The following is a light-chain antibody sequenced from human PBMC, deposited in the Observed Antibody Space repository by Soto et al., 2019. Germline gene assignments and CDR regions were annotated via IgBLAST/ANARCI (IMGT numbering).Light chain of an antibody. CDR2: GAS. CDR1: QRVSSN. J-gene: IGKJ4*01. CDR3: QQLNSYPLT. Sequence: EIGMTQSPATLSVSPGERATLSCRASQRVSSNLACYQQKPGQAPRLLIYGASTRATGIPARFSGSGSGTEFTLTISSLQSEDFATYHCQQLNSYPLTFGGGTKV. V-gene: IGKV3-15*01.